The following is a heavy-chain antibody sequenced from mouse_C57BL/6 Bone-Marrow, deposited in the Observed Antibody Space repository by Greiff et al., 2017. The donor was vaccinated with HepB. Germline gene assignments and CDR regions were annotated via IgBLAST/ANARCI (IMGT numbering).Heavy chain of an antibody. CDR1: GYTFTSYW. CDR3: ARRGLWLWFAY. V-gene: IGHV1-64*01. J-gene: IGHJ3*01. D-gene: IGHD1-1*02. Sequence: QVQLQQPGAELVKPGASVKLSCKASGYTFTSYWMHWVKQRPGQGLEWIGMIHPNSGSTNYNEKFKSKATLTVDKSSSTAYMELNSLTSEDSAVYYCARRGLWLWFAYWGQGTLVTVSA. CDR2: IHPNSGST.